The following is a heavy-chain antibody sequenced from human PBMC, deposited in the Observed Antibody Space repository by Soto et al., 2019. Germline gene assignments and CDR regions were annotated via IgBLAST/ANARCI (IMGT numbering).Heavy chain of an antibody. D-gene: IGHD6-19*01. Sequence: QVQLQESGPGLVKPSETLSLTCTVSGGSISSYYWSWIRQPPGKGLEWIGYSYYSGSTNYNPSLKSRVSMSVDTSKNQFSLKLSSVTAADTAVYYCARVAVAGTFSCDYWGQGTLVTVSS. CDR3: ARVAVAGTFSCDY. V-gene: IGHV4-59*01. J-gene: IGHJ4*02. CDR1: GGSISSYY. CDR2: SYYSGST.